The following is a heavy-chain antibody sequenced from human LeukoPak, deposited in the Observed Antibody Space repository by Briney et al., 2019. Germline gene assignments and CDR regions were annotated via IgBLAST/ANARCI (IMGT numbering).Heavy chain of an antibody. CDR1: GFTFSNYA. V-gene: IGHV3-33*01. Sequence: GGSLRLSCAASGFTFSNYAIHWVRQAPGKGLEWVAVIWYDGSNKYYADSVKGRFTISRDNSKNTLYLQMNSLRAEDTAVYYCARGAFGVYAFDIWGQGTMVTVSS. D-gene: IGHD3-3*01. J-gene: IGHJ3*02. CDR2: IWYDGSNK. CDR3: ARGAFGVYAFDI.